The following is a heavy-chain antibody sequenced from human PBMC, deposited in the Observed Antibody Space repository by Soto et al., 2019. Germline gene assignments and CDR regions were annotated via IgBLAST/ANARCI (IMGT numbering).Heavy chain of an antibody. J-gene: IGHJ4*02. CDR1: GFIFSSYA. CDR2: ISGSGGST. D-gene: IGHD2-2*01. CDR3: AKAAFYVPGCISTSCYPFDY. V-gene: IGHV3-23*01. Sequence: EVQLLESGGGLVQPGGSLRLSCAASGFIFSSYAMSWVRQAPGKGLEWVSAISGSGGSTYYAGSVKGRFTISRDNSKNTLYLQMNSMRAEDTAVYYCAKAAFYVPGCISTSCYPFDYWGQGTLVTVSS.